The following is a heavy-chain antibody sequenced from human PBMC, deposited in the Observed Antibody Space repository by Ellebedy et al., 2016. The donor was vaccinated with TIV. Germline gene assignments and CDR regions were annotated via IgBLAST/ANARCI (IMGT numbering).Heavy chain of an antibody. CDR3: AKGSLLWFGELDV. CDR2: TSGSGGST. Sequence: GGSLRLSXAASGFTFSSYAMSWVRQAPGKGLEWVSATSGSGGSTYYADSVKGRFTISGDNSKNTLYLQMNSLRAEDTAVYYCAKGSLLWFGELDVWGKGTTVTVSS. J-gene: IGHJ6*04. D-gene: IGHD3-10*01. CDR1: GFTFSSYA. V-gene: IGHV3-23*01.